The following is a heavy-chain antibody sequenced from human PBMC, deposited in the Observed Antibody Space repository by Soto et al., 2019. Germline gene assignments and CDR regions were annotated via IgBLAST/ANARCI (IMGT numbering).Heavy chain of an antibody. CDR1: GVSIHNSHSF. Sequence: SETLSLTCTVSGVSIHNSHSFWAWIRQPPGKGLQFIASVYHNGGAHYNSSLKSRVTISVDTANNQVSLRMRSLTAAGTAFYYCGRVVEGATRHTDPDSWGQGILVTVSS. V-gene: IGHV4-39*01. D-gene: IGHD2-21*01. J-gene: IGHJ5*01. CDR3: GRVVEGATRHTDPDS. CDR2: VYHNGGA.